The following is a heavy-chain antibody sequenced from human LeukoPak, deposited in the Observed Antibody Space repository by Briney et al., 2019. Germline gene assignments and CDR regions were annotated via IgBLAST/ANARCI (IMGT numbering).Heavy chain of an antibody. V-gene: IGHV3-23*01. CDR1: GSTFSSYA. Sequence: PGGSLRLSCAASGSTFSSYAMSWVRQAPGKGLEWVSAISGSGGSTYYADSVKGRFTISRDNSKNTLYLQMNSLRAEDTAVYYCAREGYCSGGSCYSIDYWGQGTLVTVSS. D-gene: IGHD2-15*01. CDR2: ISGSGGST. CDR3: AREGYCSGGSCYSIDY. J-gene: IGHJ4*02.